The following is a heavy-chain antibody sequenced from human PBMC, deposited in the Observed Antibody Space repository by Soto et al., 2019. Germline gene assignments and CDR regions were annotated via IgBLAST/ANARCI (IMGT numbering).Heavy chain of an antibody. V-gene: IGHV1-3*01. CDR2: INAGNGNT. CDR3: ARGLNGYLHYFDY. Sequence: ASVKVSRKASGYTFTSYAMHWVRQAPGQRLEWMGWINAGNGNTKYSQKFQGRVTITRDTSASTAYMELSSLRSEDTAVYYCARGLNGYLHYFDYWGQGTLVTVSS. CDR1: GYTFTSYA. J-gene: IGHJ4*02. D-gene: IGHD5-18*01.